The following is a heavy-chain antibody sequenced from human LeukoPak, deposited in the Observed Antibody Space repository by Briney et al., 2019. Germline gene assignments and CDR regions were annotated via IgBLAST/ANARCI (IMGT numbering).Heavy chain of an antibody. J-gene: IGHJ4*02. CDR2: IYYSGST. CDR1: GVSISSYY. D-gene: IGHD3-22*01. Sequence: PSETLSLTCTVSGVSISSYYWSWIRQPPGKGLEWIGYIYYSGSTNYNPSLKSRVTISVDTSKNQFSLKLSSVTAADTAVYYCARVPNYYDSSGYYYVFDYWGQGTLVTVSS. V-gene: IGHV4-59*01. CDR3: ARVPNYYDSSGYYYVFDY.